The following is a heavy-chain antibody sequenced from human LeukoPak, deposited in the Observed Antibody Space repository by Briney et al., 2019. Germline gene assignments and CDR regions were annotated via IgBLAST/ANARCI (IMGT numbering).Heavy chain of an antibody. CDR3: ARDPTMIGLGDAFDI. J-gene: IGHJ3*02. D-gene: IGHD3-22*01. Sequence: PSETLSLTCTVSGGSISSYYWSWIRQPPGKGLEWIGYIYYSGSTNYNPSLKSRVTISVDTSKNQFSLKLSSVTAADTAVYYCARDPTMIGLGDAFDIWGQGTMVPVSS. CDR2: IYYSGST. V-gene: IGHV4-59*01. CDR1: GGSISSYY.